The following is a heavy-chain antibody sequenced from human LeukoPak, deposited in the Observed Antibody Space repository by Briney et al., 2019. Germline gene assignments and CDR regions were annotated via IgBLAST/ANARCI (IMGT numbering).Heavy chain of an antibody. Sequence: RGSLRLSCAASGFTFDDDGMSWVRQPPGKGLDWVSVINWNGGSTGYDDSVKGRFTISRDNATNSPYLQMNSLRAEDTALYYCARAYDFWSGYRPDYWGQGTLVTVSS. J-gene: IGHJ4*02. CDR2: INWNGGST. D-gene: IGHD3-3*01. CDR1: GFTFDDDG. CDR3: ARAYDFWSGYRPDY. V-gene: IGHV3-20*04.